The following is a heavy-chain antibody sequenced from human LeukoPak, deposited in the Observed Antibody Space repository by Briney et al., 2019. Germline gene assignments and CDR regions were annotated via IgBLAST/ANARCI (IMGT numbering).Heavy chain of an antibody. CDR2: IYYSGSI. D-gene: IGHD6-13*01. CDR3: ARQYSSRIAYSYHYMDV. CDR1: GGSISSSSFY. Sequence: PSETLSLTCTVSGGSISSSSFYWGWIRQPPGKGLEWIGSIYYSGSIYYNPSLKSRVTISVDTSKNQFSLKLSSVTATDTAVYYCARQYSSRIAYSYHYMDVWGKGTTVTISS. J-gene: IGHJ6*03. V-gene: IGHV4-39*01.